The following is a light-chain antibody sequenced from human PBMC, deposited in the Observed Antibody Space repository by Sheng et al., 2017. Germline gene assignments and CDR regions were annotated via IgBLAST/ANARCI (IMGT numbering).Light chain of an antibody. CDR3: QAWDSNTAVV. CDR1: KLGDKY. V-gene: IGLV3-1*01. J-gene: IGLJ2*01. Sequence: SYEVTQPPSVSVSPGQTASITCSGDKLGDKYFCWYQQKPGQSPVVVIYQDNKRPSGIPERFSGSNSGNTATLTISGTQAIDEAAYYCQAWDSNTAVVFGGGTILTVL. CDR2: QDN.